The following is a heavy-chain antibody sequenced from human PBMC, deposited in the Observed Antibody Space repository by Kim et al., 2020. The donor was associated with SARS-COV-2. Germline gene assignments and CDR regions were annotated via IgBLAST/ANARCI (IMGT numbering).Heavy chain of an antibody. CDR3: ARANSYCSGGSCAPYYFDY. CDR2: INPSGGST. J-gene: IGHJ4*02. CDR1: GYTFTSYY. D-gene: IGHD2-15*01. V-gene: IGHV1-46*01. Sequence: ASVKVSCKASGYTFTSYYMHWVRQAPGQGLEWMGIINPSGGSTSYAQKFQGRVTMTRDTSTSTVYMELSSLRSEDTAVYYCARANSYCSGGSCAPYYFDYWGQGTLVTVSS.